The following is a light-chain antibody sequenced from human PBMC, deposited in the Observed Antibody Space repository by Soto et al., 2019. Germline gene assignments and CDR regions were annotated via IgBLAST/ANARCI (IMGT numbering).Light chain of an antibody. Sequence: DIQMTQSPSSVSASVGDRITITCRASQAITTWLAWYQQKPGKAPTLLISDAFTLQSGVPSRFIGSGSGTDFTLTISSLQPEDFATYYCQQGNSFPLTFGGGTKVEIK. CDR2: DAF. V-gene: IGKV1-12*01. CDR3: QQGNSFPLT. CDR1: QAITTW. J-gene: IGKJ4*01.